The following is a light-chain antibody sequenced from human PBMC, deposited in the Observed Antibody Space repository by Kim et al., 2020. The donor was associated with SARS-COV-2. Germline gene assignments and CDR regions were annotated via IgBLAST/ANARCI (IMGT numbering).Light chain of an antibody. CDR3: QSYNRDNVL. Sequence: GKTVTISCTRSSGSIDDNYVQWYQQRPGGVPTTVIYEDDQRPSGVSDRFSGSIDISSNSASLTISGLRTEDEADYYCQSYNRDNVLFGGGTKLTVL. V-gene: IGLV6-57*03. J-gene: IGLJ2*01. CDR1: SGSIDDNY. CDR2: EDD.